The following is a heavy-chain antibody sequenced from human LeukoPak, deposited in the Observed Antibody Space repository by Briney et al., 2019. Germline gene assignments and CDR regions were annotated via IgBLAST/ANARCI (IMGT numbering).Heavy chain of an antibody. CDR2: ISTSGSTT. CDR3: ARGAQHVFDY. D-gene: IGHD2-21*01. V-gene: IGHV3-48*03. Sequence: GGSLRLSCAASGFTFSDYEINWVRQAPGKGLEWVSCISTSGSTTYYADSVKSRFTISRDNAKNSLFLQMNTLTVEDTAVYYCARGAQHVFDYWGQGTPVTVSS. J-gene: IGHJ4*02. CDR1: GFTFSDYE.